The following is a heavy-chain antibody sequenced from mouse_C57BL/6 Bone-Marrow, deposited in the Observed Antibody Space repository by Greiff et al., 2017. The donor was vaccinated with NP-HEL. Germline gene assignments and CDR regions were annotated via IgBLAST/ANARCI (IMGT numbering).Heavy chain of an antibody. V-gene: IGHV5-4*01. Sequence: VQVVESGGGLVKPGGSLKLSCAASGFTFSSYAMSWVRQTPEKRLEWVATISDGGSYTYYPDNVKGRFTISRDNAKNNLYLQMSHLKSEDTAMYYCARVDYYGSSYDYWGQGTTLTVSS. CDR2: ISDGGSYT. D-gene: IGHD1-1*01. CDR3: ARVDYYGSSYDY. J-gene: IGHJ2*01. CDR1: GFTFSSYA.